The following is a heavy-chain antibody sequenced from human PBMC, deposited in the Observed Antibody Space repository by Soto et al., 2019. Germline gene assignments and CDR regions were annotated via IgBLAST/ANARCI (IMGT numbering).Heavy chain of an antibody. CDR3: AKEGISTSLADFGY. V-gene: IGHV3-23*01. J-gene: IGHJ4*02. Sequence: EVQLLESGGGLVQPGGSLRLSCEASGFTFSNHAMSWVRQPPGKGLEWVSAISTTGSTTYYPDSVKGRFTISRDNSNNTVYLQMNTLRAEDTAVYYCAKEGISTSLADFGYWGQGTLVTVSS. D-gene: IGHD2-2*01. CDR1: GFTFSNHA. CDR2: ISTTGSTT.